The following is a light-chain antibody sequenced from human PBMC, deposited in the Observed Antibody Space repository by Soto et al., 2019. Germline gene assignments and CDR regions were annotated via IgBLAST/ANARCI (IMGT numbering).Light chain of an antibody. J-gene: IGLJ3*02. CDR2: EVS. V-gene: IGLV2-8*01. Sequence: QSALTQPPSASGSPGQSVTISCTGTSSDVGGYNYVSWYQQHPGKAPKLMIYEVSKRPSGVPDRFSGSKSGNTASLTVSGLQAEDEADYYCSSYAGSNNWVFDGGTKVTVL. CDR1: SSDVGGYNY. CDR3: SSYAGSNNWV.